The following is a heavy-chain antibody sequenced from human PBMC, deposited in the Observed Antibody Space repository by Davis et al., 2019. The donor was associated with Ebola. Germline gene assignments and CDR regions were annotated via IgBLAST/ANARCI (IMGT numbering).Heavy chain of an antibody. CDR1: GYTFTSYG. D-gene: IGHD7-27*01. CDR2: IIPILGIA. Sequence: SVKVSCKASGYTFTSYGISWVRQAPGQGLEWMGGIIPILGIANYAQKFQGRVTITADESTSTAYMELSSLRSEDTAVYYCARGVSRHFNWGSYGYGGWFDPWGQGTLVTVSS. J-gene: IGHJ5*02. V-gene: IGHV1-69*10. CDR3: ARGVSRHFNWGSYGYGGWFDP.